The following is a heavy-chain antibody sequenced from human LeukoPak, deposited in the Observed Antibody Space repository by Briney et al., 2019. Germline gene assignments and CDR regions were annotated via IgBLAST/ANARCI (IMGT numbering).Heavy chain of an antibody. V-gene: IGHV3-11*05. CDR3: TREDNWYFDL. J-gene: IGHJ2*01. CDR1: GFTFSDYY. Sequence: GGSLRLSCAASGFTFSDYYMIWIRQAPGKGLEWLSYINTGSTYTNYANSVKGRFTISRDNAKNSLYLQLNSLRAEDTAVYYCTREDNWYFDLWGRGTLVTVSS. CDR2: INTGSTYT.